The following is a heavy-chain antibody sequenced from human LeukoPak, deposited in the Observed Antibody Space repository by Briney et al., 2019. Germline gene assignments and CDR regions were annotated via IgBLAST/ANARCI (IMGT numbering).Heavy chain of an antibody. CDR2: INHRGST. V-gene: IGHV4-34*01. CDR3: ARGQRRHIDMAPSFDY. D-gene: IGHD5-24*01. J-gene: IGHJ4*02. Sequence: SETLSLTCAVYGGSFSGYYWSWIRQPPGKGLEWIGEINHRGSTNYNPSLKSRVTISVDTSKNQFSLKLSSVTAADTAVYSCARGQRRHIDMAPSFDYWGQGTLVTVSS. CDR1: GGSFSGYY.